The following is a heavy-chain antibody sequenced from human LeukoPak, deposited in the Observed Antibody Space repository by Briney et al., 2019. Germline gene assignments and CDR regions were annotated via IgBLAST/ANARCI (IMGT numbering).Heavy chain of an antibody. CDR1: GFTFSSYW. Sequence: GGSLRLSCAASGFTFSSYWMSWVRQAPGKGLDWVANIKQDGSEKYYVDSVTGRFTISRDNAENSLYLQMNSLRAEDTAVYYCVRHRRGTYGEYWGQGTLVTVSS. CDR3: VRHRRGTYGEY. CDR2: IKQDGSEK. V-gene: IGHV3-7*01. J-gene: IGHJ4*02. D-gene: IGHD1-26*01.